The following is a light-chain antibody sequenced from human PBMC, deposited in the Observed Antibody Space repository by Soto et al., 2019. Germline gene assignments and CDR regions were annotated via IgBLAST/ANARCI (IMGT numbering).Light chain of an antibody. CDR1: ESVTSTY. J-gene: IGKJ2*02. CDR3: QQCDSSPLWT. V-gene: IGKV3-20*01. CDR2: GTS. Sequence: ENVLTQSPGTLSLSPGERATLSCRATESVTSTYISWYQKKPGQTPRLLIFGTSIRAAGIPDRFSGSGSGTDFTLTISRLEPEDFAVYYCQQCDSSPLWTFGQGTKV.